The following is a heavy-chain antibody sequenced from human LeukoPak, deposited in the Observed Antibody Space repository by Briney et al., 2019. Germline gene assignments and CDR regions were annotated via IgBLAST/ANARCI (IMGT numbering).Heavy chain of an antibody. V-gene: IGHV3-7*01. CDR3: ARDGTAAGLYFDL. Sequence: GGSLRLSCSASGFTFSSYWMSWVRQAPGKGLEWVASIRQDGGEKSYVDSVKGRFTISRDNTIDSVYLQMSSLRAEDTAVYYCARDGTAAGLYFDLWGHGTLVTVSS. CDR2: IRQDGGEK. D-gene: IGHD6-13*01. CDR1: GFTFSSYW. J-gene: IGHJ4*01.